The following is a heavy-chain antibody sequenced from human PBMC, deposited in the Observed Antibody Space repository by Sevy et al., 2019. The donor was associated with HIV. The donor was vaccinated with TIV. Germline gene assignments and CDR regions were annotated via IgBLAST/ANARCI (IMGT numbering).Heavy chain of an antibody. CDR3: ARAQTDFWMGRMDV. CDR2: INPISGGT. D-gene: IGHD3-3*01. Sequence: ASVKVSCKTSGYAFTGYWIHWVRQAPGQGLEWMGRINPISGGTDDSHKFQGRVIMTRDTSISTAYLEVRRLTSDDTAVYYGARAQTDFWMGRMDVWGQGTTVTVSS. J-gene: IGHJ6*02. CDR1: GYAFTGYW. V-gene: IGHV1-2*06.